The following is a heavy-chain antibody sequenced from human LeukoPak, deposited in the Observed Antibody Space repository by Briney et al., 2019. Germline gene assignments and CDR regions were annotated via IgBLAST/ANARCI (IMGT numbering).Heavy chain of an antibody. CDR3: AKDPHHSYYYDSSGYSNFDY. J-gene: IGHJ4*02. CDR1: GFTFDDYA. Sequence: QPGRSLRLSCAASGFTFDDYAMHWVRHAPGKGLEWVSGISWNSGSIGYADSVKGRFTISRDNAKNSLYLQMNSLRAEDTALYYCAKDPHHSYYYDSSGYSNFDYWGQGTLVTVSS. V-gene: IGHV3-9*01. D-gene: IGHD3-22*01. CDR2: ISWNSGSI.